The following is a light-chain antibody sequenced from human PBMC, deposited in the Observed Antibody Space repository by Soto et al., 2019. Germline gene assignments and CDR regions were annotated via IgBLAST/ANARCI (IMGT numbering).Light chain of an antibody. CDR1: QTLSTNS. J-gene: IGKJ3*01. V-gene: IGKV3-20*01. Sequence: EIVLTQSPGTLSLSPGERATLSCRASQTLSTNSLAWYQQRLGQTPRLLIYAASTRDTDIPDRFNGSGSGTDFALTISRLEPEDFALYYCQHYDASPLTFGPGTKVDVK. CDR2: AAS. CDR3: QHYDASPLT.